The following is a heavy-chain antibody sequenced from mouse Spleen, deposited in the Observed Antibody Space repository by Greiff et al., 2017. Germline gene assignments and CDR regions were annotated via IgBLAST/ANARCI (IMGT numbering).Heavy chain of an antibody. CDR1: GYTFTDYN. J-gene: IGHJ4*01. CDR3: ARGQDYYGSSYGYAMDY. Sequence: VQLQQSGPELVKPGASVKIPCKASGYTFTDYNMDWVKQSHGKSLEWIGDINPNNGGTIYNQKFKGKATLTVDKSSSTAYMELRSLTSEDTAVYYCARGQDYYGSSYGYAMDYWGQGTSVTVSS. CDR2: INPNNGGT. D-gene: IGHD1-1*01. V-gene: IGHV1-18*01.